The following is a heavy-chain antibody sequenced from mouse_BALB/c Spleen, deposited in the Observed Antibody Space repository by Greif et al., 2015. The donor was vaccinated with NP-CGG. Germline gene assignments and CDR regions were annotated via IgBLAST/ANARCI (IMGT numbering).Heavy chain of an antibody. J-gene: IGHJ4*01. CDR3: TRDFDRYYAMDY. V-gene: IGHV5-6-4*01. CDR2: ISSGGSYT. Sequence: EVKLVGSGGGLVKPGGSLKLSCAASGFTFSSYTMSWVRQTPEKRLEWVATISSGGSYTYYPDSVKGRFTISRDNAKNTLYLQMSSLKSEDTAMYYCTRDFDRYYAMDYWGQGTSVTVSS. CDR1: GFTFSSYT. D-gene: IGHD3-2*01.